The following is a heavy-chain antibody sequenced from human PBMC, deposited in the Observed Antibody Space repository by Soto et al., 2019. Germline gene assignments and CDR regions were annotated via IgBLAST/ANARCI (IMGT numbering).Heavy chain of an antibody. CDR3: ARDQRWPQFNKSTPNLGY. V-gene: IGHV1-18*01. J-gene: IGHJ4*02. CDR2: ISAYNGNT. CDR1: GYTFTSYG. D-gene: IGHD3-16*01. Sequence: QVQLVQSGAEVKKPGASVKVSCKASGYTFTSYGISWVRQAPGQGLEWMGWISAYNGNTNYAQKLQGRVTMTTDTSTSTAYMELRSLRSDDTAVYYCARDQRWPQFNKSTPNLGYWGQGTLVTVSS.